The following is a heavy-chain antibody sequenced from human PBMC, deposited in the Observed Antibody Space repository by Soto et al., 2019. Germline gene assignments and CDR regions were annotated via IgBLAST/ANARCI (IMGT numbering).Heavy chain of an antibody. D-gene: IGHD3-3*01. Sequence: GGSLTLSCASARFSFTSYSMKWFRQAPGKGLEWISYISTSSKTIYYADSVKGRFTISRDNGKNSLYLQMNSLRAEDTAVYYCARDVANIWTHACDYWGQGT. J-gene: IGHJ4*02. CDR1: RFSFTSYS. CDR3: ARDVANIWTHACDY. V-gene: IGHV3-48*01. CDR2: ISTSSKTI.